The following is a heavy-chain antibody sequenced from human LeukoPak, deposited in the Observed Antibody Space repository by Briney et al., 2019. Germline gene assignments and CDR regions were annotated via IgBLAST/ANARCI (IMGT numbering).Heavy chain of an antibody. J-gene: IGHJ3*02. CDR3: AAAYYYDSTDAFDI. D-gene: IGHD3-22*01. Sequence: SGTLSLTCAVYGGSFSGYYWGWIRQPPGKGLEWIGSIYYSGSTYYNPSLKSRVTISVDTSKNQFSLKLNSVTAADTAVYYCAAAYYYDSTDAFDIWGQGTMVTVSS. CDR2: IYYSGST. V-gene: IGHV4-39*01. CDR1: GGSFSGYY.